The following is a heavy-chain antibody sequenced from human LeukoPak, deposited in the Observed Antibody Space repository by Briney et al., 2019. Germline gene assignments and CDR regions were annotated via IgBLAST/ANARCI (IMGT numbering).Heavy chain of an antibody. V-gene: IGHV3-21*06. Sequence: KPGGSLRLSCTASGLTFSNYAMTWVRQAPGKGLEWISSMSSGSRYIYYADSVRGRFTISRDSTKNSLYLVMNNLRAEDTAIYFCARDRPTGASRVFVVEWGQGTPVTVS. J-gene: IGHJ4*02. CDR3: ARDRPTGASRVFVVE. D-gene: IGHD3-3*01. CDR1: GLTFSNYA. CDR2: MSSGSRYI.